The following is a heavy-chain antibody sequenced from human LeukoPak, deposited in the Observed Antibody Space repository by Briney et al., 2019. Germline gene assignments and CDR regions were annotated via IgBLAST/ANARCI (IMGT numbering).Heavy chain of an antibody. Sequence: GGSLRLSCAASGFTFSNYGMSWVRQAPGKGLEWVSGISGSGGSTYYADSVKGRFTISRDNSKNTLYLQMSSPRAEDTAVYYCATRLLVRAMAFDIWGQGTMVTVSS. CDR1: GFTFSNYG. CDR3: ATRLLVRAMAFDI. CDR2: ISGSGGST. D-gene: IGHD2-15*01. V-gene: IGHV3-23*01. J-gene: IGHJ3*02.